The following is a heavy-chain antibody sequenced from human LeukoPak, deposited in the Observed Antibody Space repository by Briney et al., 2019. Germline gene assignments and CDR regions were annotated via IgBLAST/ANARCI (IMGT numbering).Heavy chain of an antibody. CDR1: GFTFSSFW. Sequence: GGSLRLSCAASGFTFSSFWMHWVRQAPGKGLVWVSRINSDGSTTYYADSVKGRFTISRDNSKNTLYLQMNSLRAEDTAEYYCAKDVRTGANWFDPWGQGTLVTVSS. J-gene: IGHJ5*02. D-gene: IGHD2-8*01. V-gene: IGHV3-74*01. CDR3: AKDVRTGANWFDP. CDR2: INSDGSTT.